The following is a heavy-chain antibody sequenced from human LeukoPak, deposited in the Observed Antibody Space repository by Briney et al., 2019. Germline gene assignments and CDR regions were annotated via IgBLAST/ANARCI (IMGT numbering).Heavy chain of an antibody. CDR2: IWYDGSNK. D-gene: IGHD6-19*01. CDR1: GFTFSSYG. J-gene: IGHJ5*02. V-gene: IGHV3-33*08. CDR3: ARDRLAVADHANWFDP. Sequence: GRFLRLSCAASGFTFSSYGMHWVRQAPGKELEWVAVIWYDGSNKYYADSVKGRFTISRDNSKNTLYLQMNSLRAEDTAVYYCARDRLAVADHANWFDPWGQGTLVTVSS.